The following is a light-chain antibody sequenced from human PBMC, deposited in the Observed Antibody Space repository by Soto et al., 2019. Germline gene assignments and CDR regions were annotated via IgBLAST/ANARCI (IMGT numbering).Light chain of an antibody. CDR1: SSDIGGYIY. J-gene: IGLJ2*01. CDR3: STYTSSRTR. Sequence: QSALTQPASVSGSPGQSITISCTGTSSDIGGYIYVSWYQHHPGKAPKLLIYDVSNRPSGVSNRFSDSKSGNTASLTISGLQVEDEADYFCSTYTSSRTRFGGGTKLTVL. V-gene: IGLV2-14*03. CDR2: DVS.